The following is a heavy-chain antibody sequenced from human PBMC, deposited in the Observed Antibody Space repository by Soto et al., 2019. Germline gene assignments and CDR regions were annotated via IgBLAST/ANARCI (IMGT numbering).Heavy chain of an antibody. J-gene: IGHJ3*02. Sequence: PGGSLRLSCAASGFTFSSYAMSWVRQAPGKGLEWVSAISGSGGSTYYADSVKGRFTISRDNSKNTLYLQMNSLRAEDTAVYYCAKDQGIVLMVYAIPADSADAFDIWGQGTMVTVSS. D-gene: IGHD2-8*01. CDR3: AKDQGIVLMVYAIPADSADAFDI. CDR1: GFTFSSYA. V-gene: IGHV3-23*01. CDR2: ISGSGGST.